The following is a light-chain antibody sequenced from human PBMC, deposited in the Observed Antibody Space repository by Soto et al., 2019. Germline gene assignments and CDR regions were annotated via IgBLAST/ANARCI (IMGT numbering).Light chain of an antibody. CDR1: QTGNSDY. J-gene: IGKJ2*01. CDR3: QHYDGSPRT. CDR2: GVF. V-gene: IGKV3-20*01. Sequence: ETVLTQSPGTVSLSPGERATLSCTTSQTGNSDYLAWYQQKPGQAPRLLIYGVFNRATGIPDRFIGSGSGTYFTLTISGLEPEDSAVYYCQHYDGSPRTFGQGPNLEI.